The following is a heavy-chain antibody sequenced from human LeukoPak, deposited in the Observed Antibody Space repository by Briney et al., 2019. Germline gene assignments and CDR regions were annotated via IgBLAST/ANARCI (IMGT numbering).Heavy chain of an antibody. CDR1: GYTFTNSP. D-gene: IGHD3-10*01. V-gene: IGHV1-3*02. CDR3: ARDRARYYYGSGSYFHDAFDI. Sequence: ASVKVSCKASGYTFTNSPMDWVRQAPGQRLEWMGWSNAGNGNTKYSQEFQGRVTITRDTSASTAYMELSSLRSEDTAVYYCARDRARYYYGSGSYFHDAFDIWGQGTMVTVSS. J-gene: IGHJ3*02. CDR2: SNAGNGNT.